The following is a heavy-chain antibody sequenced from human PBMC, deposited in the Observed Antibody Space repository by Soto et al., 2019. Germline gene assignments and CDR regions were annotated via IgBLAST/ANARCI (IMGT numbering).Heavy chain of an antibody. V-gene: IGHV3-11*01. Sequence: GGSLRLSCAASGFTFIEYYMSWIRQAPGKGLEWVSYITSRGSTMDYADSVKGRFTISRDNGKKSLYLQMNSLRAEDTAVYYCAGQYDPVPRSAFDIWGQGTMVTVSS. CDR2: ITSRGSTM. CDR3: AGQYDPVPRSAFDI. CDR1: GFTFIEYY. D-gene: IGHD3-16*01. J-gene: IGHJ3*02.